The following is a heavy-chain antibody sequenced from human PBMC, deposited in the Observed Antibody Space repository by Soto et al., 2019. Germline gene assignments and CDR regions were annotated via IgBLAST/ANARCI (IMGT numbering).Heavy chain of an antibody. Sequence: QRLPSAASGFTFSSYSVNWVRQAQGKGLEGVSYISSSSSTIYYADSVKGRLTISRDNAKNSLYLQMNSLRAEDTAVYYCARVAIAAAGAFDIWGQRTMVTVSS. J-gene: IGHJ3*02. V-gene: IGHV3-48*01. D-gene: IGHD6-13*01. CDR1: GFTFSSYS. CDR2: ISSSSSTI. CDR3: ARVAIAAAGAFDI.